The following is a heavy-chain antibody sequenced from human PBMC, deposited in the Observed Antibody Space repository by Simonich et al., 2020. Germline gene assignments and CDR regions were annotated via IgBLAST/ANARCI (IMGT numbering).Heavy chain of an antibody. Sequence: QVQLVESGGGVVQPGRSLRLSCAASGFTFSSYAMHWVRQAPGKGVEGVAVKSYDGSNKYYADSVKGRFTISRDNSKNTLYLQMNSLRAEDTAVYYCAREGLLLDAFDIWGQGTMVTVSS. V-gene: IGHV3-30*07. D-gene: IGHD2-15*01. J-gene: IGHJ3*02. CDR1: GFTFSSYA. CDR3: AREGLLLDAFDI. CDR2: KSYDGSNK.